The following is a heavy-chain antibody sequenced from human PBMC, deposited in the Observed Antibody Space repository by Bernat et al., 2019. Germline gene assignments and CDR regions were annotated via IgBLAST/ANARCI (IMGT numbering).Heavy chain of an antibody. CDR1: GFTFSSYG. CDR3: ARGGHYWQWLGSDAFDI. D-gene: IGHD6-19*01. Sequence: QVQLVESGGGVVQPGRSLRLSCAASGFTFSSYGMHWVRQAPGKGLEWVAVIWYDGSNKYYADSVKGRFTISRDNSKNTLYLQMNSLRAEDTAVYYCARGGHYWQWLGSDAFDIWGQGTMVTVSS. V-gene: IGHV3-33*01. J-gene: IGHJ3*02. CDR2: IWYDGSNK.